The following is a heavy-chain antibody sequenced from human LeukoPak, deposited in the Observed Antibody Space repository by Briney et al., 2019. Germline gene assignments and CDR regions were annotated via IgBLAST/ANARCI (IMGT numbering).Heavy chain of an antibody. D-gene: IGHD3-22*01. CDR2: ISSSSSTI. CDR1: GFTFSIYS. V-gene: IGHV3-48*04. J-gene: IGHJ4*02. CDR3: ARGRALPKTEKVRDSSGTRMYYFDY. Sequence: PGGSLRLSCAASGFTFSIYSMNWVRQAPGKGLEWVSYISSSSSTIYYADSVKGRFTISRDNAKNSLYLQMNSLRAEDTAVYYCARGRALPKTEKVRDSSGTRMYYFDYWGQGTLVTVSS.